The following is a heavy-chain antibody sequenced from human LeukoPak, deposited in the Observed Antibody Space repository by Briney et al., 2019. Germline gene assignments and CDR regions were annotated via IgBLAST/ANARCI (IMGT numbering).Heavy chain of an antibody. D-gene: IGHD2-15*01. Sequence: GGSLRLSCAASGFTFNNYAMTWVRQAPGKGREWVSIISSGGGTKYYADSVKGRFTISRDNSKNTLFLQMNSLRADDTAKYYCATKAAVVAAPFHYWGQGTLVTVSS. V-gene: IGHV3-23*01. CDR1: GFTFNNYA. CDR2: ISSGGGTK. CDR3: ATKAAVVAAPFHY. J-gene: IGHJ4*02.